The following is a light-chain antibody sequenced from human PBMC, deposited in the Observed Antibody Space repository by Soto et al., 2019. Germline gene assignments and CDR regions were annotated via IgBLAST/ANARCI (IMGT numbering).Light chain of an antibody. V-gene: IGLV1-40*01. J-gene: IGLJ2*01. Sequence: QSVLTQPPSVSGAPGQRVTISCTGSSSNIGAGYDVHWYQQLPGTAPKLLIYGNSNRPSGVPDRFSGSKSGTTASLAITGLQAEDEAAYYCRSYDSSLSGSVFGGGTKLTVL. CDR3: RSYDSSLSGSV. CDR2: GNS. CDR1: SSNIGAGYD.